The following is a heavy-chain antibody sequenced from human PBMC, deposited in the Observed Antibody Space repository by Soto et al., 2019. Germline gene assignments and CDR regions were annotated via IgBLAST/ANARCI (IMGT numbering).Heavy chain of an antibody. CDR1: GGSISSYY. Sequence: SETLSLTCTVSGGSISSYYWSWIRQPPGKGLEWIGYIYYSGSTNYNPSLKSRVTISVDTSKNQFSLKLSSVTAADTAVYYCARDGGSSGWDYWGQGTLVTVSS. J-gene: IGHJ4*02. CDR3: ARDGGSSGWDY. CDR2: IYYSGST. D-gene: IGHD6-19*01. V-gene: IGHV4-59*01.